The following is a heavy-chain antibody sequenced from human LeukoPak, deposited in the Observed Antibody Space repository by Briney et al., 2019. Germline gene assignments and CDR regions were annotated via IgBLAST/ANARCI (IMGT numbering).Heavy chain of an antibody. CDR1: GFTVSSNY. Sequence: GGSLRLSCAASGFTVSSNYMSWVRQAPGKGLEWISYISTSSSNIHYADSVKGRFTISRDNAKNSLYLQMNSLRDEDTAVYYCARAVSGYIYGYGYWGQGTLVTVSS. CDR2: ISTSSSNI. D-gene: IGHD5-18*01. J-gene: IGHJ4*02. V-gene: IGHV3-48*02. CDR3: ARAVSGYIYGYGY.